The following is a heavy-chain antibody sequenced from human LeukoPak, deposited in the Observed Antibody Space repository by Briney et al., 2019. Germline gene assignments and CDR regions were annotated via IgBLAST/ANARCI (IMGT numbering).Heavy chain of an antibody. J-gene: IGHJ4*02. CDR3: ARTLIEAPVDY. CDR1: GYTFTGYY. V-gene: IGHV1-2*02. Sequence: GASVKVSCKASGYTFTGYYMHWVRQAPGQGLEWMGWINPNSGGTSYAQKFQGRVTMTRDTSISTAYMELSRLRSDDTAVYYCARTLIEAPVDYWGQGALVTVSS. D-gene: IGHD6-6*01. CDR2: INPNSGGT.